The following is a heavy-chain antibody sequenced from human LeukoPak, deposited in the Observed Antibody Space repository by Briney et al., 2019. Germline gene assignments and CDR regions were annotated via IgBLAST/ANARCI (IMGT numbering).Heavy chain of an antibody. CDR2: IYYSGST. Sequence: TSETLSLTCTVSGGSISSYYWSWIRQPPGKGLEWIGYIYYSGSTNYNPSLKSRVTISVDTSKNQFSLKLSSVTAADTAVYYCARHSGLKDDYSLDWFDPWGQGTPVTVSS. J-gene: IGHJ5*02. CDR3: ARHSGLKDDYSLDWFDP. V-gene: IGHV4-59*08. CDR1: GGSISSYY. D-gene: IGHD5-24*01.